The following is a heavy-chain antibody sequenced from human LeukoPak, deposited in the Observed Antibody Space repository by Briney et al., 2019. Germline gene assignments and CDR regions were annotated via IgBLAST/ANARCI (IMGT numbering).Heavy chain of an antibody. CDR3: ARDAANWRGYYYYGMDV. Sequence: GGSLRLSCAASGFTVSINYMSWVRQAPGKGLEWVSVIYSGGSTYYADSVKGRFTISRDNSKNTLYLQMNSLRAEDTAVYYCARDAANWRGYYYYGMDVWGQGTTVTVSS. D-gene: IGHD3-3*01. CDR2: IYSGGST. J-gene: IGHJ6*02. CDR1: GFTVSINY. V-gene: IGHV3-66*01.